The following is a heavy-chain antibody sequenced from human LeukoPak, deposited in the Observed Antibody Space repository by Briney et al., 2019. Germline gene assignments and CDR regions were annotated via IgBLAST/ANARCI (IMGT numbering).Heavy chain of an antibody. CDR3: ARESDGYAFWSGFDY. D-gene: IGHD3-3*01. CDR1: GCSISSYY. CDR2: IYYSGST. Sequence: PSETLSLTCTVSGCSISSYYWSWIRQPPGKGLEWIGYIYYSGSTNDNPSLKSRVTISVDTSKNQFSLKLSSVNAADPAVYYCARESDGYAFWSGFDYWGQGTLVSVSS. V-gene: IGHV4-59*01. J-gene: IGHJ4*02.